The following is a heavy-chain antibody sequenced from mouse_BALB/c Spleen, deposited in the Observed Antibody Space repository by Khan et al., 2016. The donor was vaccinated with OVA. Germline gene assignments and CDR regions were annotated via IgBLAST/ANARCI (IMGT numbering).Heavy chain of an antibody. V-gene: IGHV1S137*01. J-gene: IGHJ3*01. CDR2: ISTYYGDV. CDR1: GYTFTDFT. CDR3: TRGEGGSRFAY. Sequence: QMQLEESGAELVRPGVSVKISCKGSGYTFTDFTIHWVKQSHALSLEWIGVISTYYGDVTYNQKFKGKATMTVDKSSSTTYMELARLTSEDSAIYYCTRGEGGSRFAYWGQGTLVTVSA.